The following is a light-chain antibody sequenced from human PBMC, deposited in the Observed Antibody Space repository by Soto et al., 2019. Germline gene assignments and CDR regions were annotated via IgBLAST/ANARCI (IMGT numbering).Light chain of an antibody. J-gene: IGKJ4*01. Sequence: DIQMIHSPSSLSASVGDRVTITCRASQSIGNYLSWYQQKPGKAPKLLINVASTLQSGVPSRFSGSGSGKDFTLAISSLQPEDFATYHCKQSYSTHHTFGGGTKVDIX. V-gene: IGKV1-39*01. CDR1: QSIGNY. CDR3: KQSYSTHHT. CDR2: VAS.